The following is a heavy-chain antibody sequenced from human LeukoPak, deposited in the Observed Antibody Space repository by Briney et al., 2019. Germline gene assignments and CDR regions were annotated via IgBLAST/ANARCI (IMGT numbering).Heavy chain of an antibody. V-gene: IGHV3-53*01. J-gene: IGHJ3*02. D-gene: IGHD6-19*01. CDR2: IYSGGSR. CDR1: GFTVSRNH. Sequence: GGSLRLSCAASGFTVSRNHMSWVRQAPGKGLEWISAIYSGGSRYYADSVKGRFTISRDNSKNMLFLQMNSLRVEDTAVYYCARDMGSGWSGEAFDIWGQGRMVTVSS. CDR3: ARDMGSGWSGEAFDI.